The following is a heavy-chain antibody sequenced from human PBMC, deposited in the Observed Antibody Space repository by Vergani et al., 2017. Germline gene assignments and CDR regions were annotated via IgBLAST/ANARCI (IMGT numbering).Heavy chain of an antibody. CDR2: IYTSGST. CDR3: ARGYSSSWNDY. CDR1: GGSISSGSYY. Sequence: QVQLQESVPGLVKPSQTLSLTCTVSGGSISSGSYYWSWIRQPAGKGLEWIGRIYTSGSTNYNPSLKSRVTISVDTSKNQFSLKLSSVTAADTAVYYCARGYSSSWNDYWGQGTLVTVSS. V-gene: IGHV4-61*02. D-gene: IGHD6-13*01. J-gene: IGHJ4*02.